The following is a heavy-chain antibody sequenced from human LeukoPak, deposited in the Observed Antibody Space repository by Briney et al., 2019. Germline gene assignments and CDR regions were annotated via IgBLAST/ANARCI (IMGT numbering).Heavy chain of an antibody. J-gene: IGHJ6*02. Sequence: ASVKVSCKASGYTFTGYYMHWVRQAPGQGLEWMEWINPNTGVTNYAQKFQGRVTLTRDTSIITAYMGLTRLRSDDTAMYYCARDRTTVTTGHYGMDVWGQGTTLTVSS. CDR1: GYTFTGYY. CDR3: ARDRTTVTTGHYGMDV. CDR2: INPNTGVT. D-gene: IGHD4-17*01. V-gene: IGHV1-2*02.